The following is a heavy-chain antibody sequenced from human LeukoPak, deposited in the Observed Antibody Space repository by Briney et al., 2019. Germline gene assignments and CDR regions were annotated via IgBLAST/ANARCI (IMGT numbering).Heavy chain of an antibody. D-gene: IGHD3-22*01. J-gene: IGHJ4*02. CDR1: RFTFSSYA. Sequence: GGSLRLSCAASRFTFSSYAMSWVRQAPGKGLEWVSAISGSGGSTYYADSVKGRFTISRDNSKNTLYLQMNSLRAEDTAVYYCAKDPQYSSGYSNYWGQGTLVTVSS. V-gene: IGHV3-23*01. CDR3: AKDPQYSSGYSNY. CDR2: ISGSGGST.